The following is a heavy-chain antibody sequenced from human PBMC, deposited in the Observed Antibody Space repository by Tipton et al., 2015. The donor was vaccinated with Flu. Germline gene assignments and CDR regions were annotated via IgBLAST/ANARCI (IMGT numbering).Heavy chain of an antibody. J-gene: IGHJ5*02. V-gene: IGHV4-59*08. CDR1: GNSVSSYY. CDR2: IHNSGSA. Sequence: LRLSCTVSGNSVSSYYWSWIRQPPGKGLEWIGYIHNSGSANYNPSLRGRATISVDTSKNQLSLRLTSVTAADTAVYFCAKGGRIGASWFGPWGQGTLVRVSS. D-gene: IGHD3-16*01. CDR3: AKGGRIGASWFGP.